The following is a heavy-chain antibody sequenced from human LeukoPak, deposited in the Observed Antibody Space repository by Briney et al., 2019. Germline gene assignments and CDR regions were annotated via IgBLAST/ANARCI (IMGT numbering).Heavy chain of an antibody. D-gene: IGHD1-7*01. J-gene: IGHJ5*02. CDR2: IYYSGST. CDR3: ARSAGTTSFGNWFDP. Sequence: SETLSLTCTVSGGSISSHYWSWIRQPPGKGLEWNGYIYYSGSTNYNPSLKSRVTISVDTSKNQFSLKLSSVTAADTAVYYCARSAGTTSFGNWFDPWGQGTLVTVSS. CDR1: GGSISSHY. V-gene: IGHV4-59*11.